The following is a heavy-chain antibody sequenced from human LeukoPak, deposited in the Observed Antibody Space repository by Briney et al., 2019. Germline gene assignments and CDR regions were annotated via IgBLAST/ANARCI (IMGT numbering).Heavy chain of an antibody. CDR2: ISWNSGSI. V-gene: IGHV3-9*01. CDR1: GFTFDDYA. J-gene: IGHJ4*02. Sequence: HPGRSLRLSCAASGFTFDDYAMHWVRHAPGKGLEWVSGISWNSGSIAYADSVKGRLPISRDNAKNSLYLQMNSLRAEDTALYYCAGRGSSGAGFDYWGQGTLVTVSS. D-gene: IGHD6-25*01. CDR3: AGRGSSGAGFDY.